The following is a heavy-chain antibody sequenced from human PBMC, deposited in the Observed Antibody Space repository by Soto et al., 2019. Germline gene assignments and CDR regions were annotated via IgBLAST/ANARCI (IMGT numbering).Heavy chain of an antibody. J-gene: IGHJ5*02. V-gene: IGHV3-73*01. CDR2: IRSKANSYAT. D-gene: IGHD6-19*01. Sequence: GGSLRLSCAASGFTFSGSAMHWVRQASGKGLEWVGRIRSKANSYATAYAASVKGRFTISRDDSKNTAYLQMNRLKTEDTAVYYCTRGYSSGWYLPLYNWFDPWGQGTLVTVSS. CDR3: TRGYSSGWYLPLYNWFDP. CDR1: GFTFSGSA.